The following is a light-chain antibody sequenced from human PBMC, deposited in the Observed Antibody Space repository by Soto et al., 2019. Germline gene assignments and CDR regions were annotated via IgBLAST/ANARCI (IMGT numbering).Light chain of an antibody. Sequence: QSVLTQARSVSGSPGQSVTISCTGTSGDVGGYNFVSWYQQHPGNAPKLTIFDVSQRPSGVPDRFSGSKSGNTASLTISGLQAEDEADYYCCSYGGSYTWVFGGGTKLTVL. CDR1: SGDVGGYNF. CDR3: CSYGGSYTWV. J-gene: IGLJ3*02. CDR2: DVS. V-gene: IGLV2-11*01.